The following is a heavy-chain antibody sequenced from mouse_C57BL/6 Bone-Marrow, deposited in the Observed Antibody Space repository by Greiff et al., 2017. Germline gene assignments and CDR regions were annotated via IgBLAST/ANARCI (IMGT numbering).Heavy chain of an antibody. J-gene: IGHJ1*03. D-gene: IGHD2-2*01. CDR2: ISSGGSYT. CDR1: GFTFSSYG. V-gene: IGHV5-6*01. Sequence: EVKLMESGGDLVKPGGSLKLSCAASGFTFSSYGMSWVRQTPDKRLEWVATISSGGSYTYYPDSVKGRFTISRDNAKNTLYLQMSSLKSEDTAMYYCARGGGYYWYFDVWGTGTTVTVSS. CDR3: ARGGGYYWYFDV.